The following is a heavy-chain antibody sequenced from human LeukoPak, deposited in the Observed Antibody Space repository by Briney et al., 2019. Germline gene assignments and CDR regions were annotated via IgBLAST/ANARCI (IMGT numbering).Heavy chain of an antibody. J-gene: IGHJ4*02. Sequence: SVKVSCKASGGTFSSYAISWVRQAPGQGLEWMGGIIPIFGTANYAQKFQGRVTITTDESTSTAYMELSSLRSEDTAVYYCARDSVWGSYRYDYWVQGTLVTVSS. CDR2: IIPIFGTA. CDR3: ARDSVWGSYRYDY. CDR1: GGTFSSYA. D-gene: IGHD3-16*02. V-gene: IGHV1-69*05.